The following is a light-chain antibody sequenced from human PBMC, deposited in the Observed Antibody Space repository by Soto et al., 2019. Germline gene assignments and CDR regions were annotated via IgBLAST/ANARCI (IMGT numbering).Light chain of an antibody. V-gene: IGKV3-20*01. CDR3: QDFDSPQWT. CDR2: GVS. Sequence: VLTHSPDTLSFSPGEIATLSFRASHRASRQYLSWYQQRPDQPPRLLIYGVSMRADGIPDRFSGSGSGSEFTLTINRLEPEDFAVYYCQDFDSPQWTFGQGTKVDIK. J-gene: IGKJ1*01. CDR1: HRASRQY.